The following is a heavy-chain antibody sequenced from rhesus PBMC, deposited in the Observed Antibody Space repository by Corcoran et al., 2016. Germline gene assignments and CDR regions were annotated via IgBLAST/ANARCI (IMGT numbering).Heavy chain of an antibody. D-gene: IGHD4-29*01. CDR3: VREDYGRYNRFDV. CDR1: GGSISRRY. J-gene: IGHJ5-1*01. V-gene: IGHV4-169*02. CDR2: IYGRGMST. Sequence: QLQLQESGPGLVKPSETLSVTCAVSGGSISRRYWSWIRQAPGKGVEWIGYIYGRGMSTHSNPSLKRRVTLSVDTSKNQFSLKLSSVTAADTAVYYCVREDYGRYNRFDVWGPGVLVTVSS.